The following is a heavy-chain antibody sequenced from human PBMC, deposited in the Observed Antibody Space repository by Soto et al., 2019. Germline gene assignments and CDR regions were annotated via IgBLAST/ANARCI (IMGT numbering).Heavy chain of an antibody. Sequence: SETLSLTCAVYGGSFSGYYWSWIRQPPGKGLEWIGEINHSGSTNYNPSLKSRVTISVDTSKNQFSLKLSSVTAADTAVYYCAREPELPSKTKWFDPWGQGTLVTVSS. CDR3: AREPELPSKTKWFDP. D-gene: IGHD1-7*01. J-gene: IGHJ5*02. V-gene: IGHV4-34*01. CDR1: GGSFSGYY. CDR2: INHSGST.